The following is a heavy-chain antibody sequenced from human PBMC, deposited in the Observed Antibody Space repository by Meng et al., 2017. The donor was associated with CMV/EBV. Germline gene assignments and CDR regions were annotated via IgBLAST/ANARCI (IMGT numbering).Heavy chain of an antibody. CDR1: GGSISSSSYY. J-gene: IGHJ4*02. Sequence: SETLSLTCTVSGGSISSSSYYWGWIRQPPGKGLEWIGSIYYSGSTYYNPSLKSRVTISVDTSKNQFSLKLGSVTAADTAVYYCAKVFGFLPPPFDYWGQGTLVTVSS. CDR2: IYYSGST. D-gene: IGHD3-3*01. V-gene: IGHV4-39*07. CDR3: AKVFGFLPPPFDY.